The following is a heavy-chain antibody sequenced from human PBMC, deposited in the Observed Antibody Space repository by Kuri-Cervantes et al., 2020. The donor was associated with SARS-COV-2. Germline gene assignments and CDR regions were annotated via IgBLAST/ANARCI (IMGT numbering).Heavy chain of an antibody. D-gene: IGHD5-12*01. CDR3: ARLPLLDLSGYSPAGYPWSDP. CDR1: GGSISSSYF. J-gene: IGHJ5*02. Sequence: SETLSLTCTVSGGSISSSYFCGWIRQHPGKGLELIGSVHYNGNTYHNPSLKSRLTISVDTSKNQFSLNLSSVTAADTAVYYCARLPLLDLSGYSPAGYPWSDPWGLGTLVTVSS. CDR2: VHYNGNT. V-gene: IGHV4-39*01.